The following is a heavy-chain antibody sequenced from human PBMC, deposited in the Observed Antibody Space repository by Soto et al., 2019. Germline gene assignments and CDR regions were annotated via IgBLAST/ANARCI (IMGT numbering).Heavy chain of an antibody. CDR3: AKNKRYCTSTTCPPYYGMDV. J-gene: IGHJ6*02. CDR2: INGSGGST. D-gene: IGHD2-2*01. CDR1: GFTFSNYA. V-gene: IGHV3-23*01. Sequence: GGSLRLSCVVSGFTFSNYAMSWVRQAPGKGLEWVSEINGSGGSTYYADSVEGRFTISRDNSNNMLYLQMNGLRGDDTAVYYCAKNKRYCTSTTCPPYYGMDVWGQGTTVTVSS.